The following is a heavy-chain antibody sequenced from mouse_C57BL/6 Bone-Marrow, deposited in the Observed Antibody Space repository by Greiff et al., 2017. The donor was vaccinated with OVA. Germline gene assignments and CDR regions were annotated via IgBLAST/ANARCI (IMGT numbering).Heavy chain of an antibody. D-gene: IGHD1-1*01. CDR3: AGDRGGSSPYWYFDV. J-gene: IGHJ1*03. CDR1: GFTFSDYY. V-gene: IGHV5-16*01. CDR2: INSDGSCT. Sequence: EVKLVESEGGLVQPGSSMKLSCTASGFTFSDYYMDWVRQVPEQGLEWVANINSDGSCTYYLDSLKSRFTISRANATNILYLQLSSLKSEDTATYYCAGDRGGSSPYWYFDVWGTGTTVTVSS.